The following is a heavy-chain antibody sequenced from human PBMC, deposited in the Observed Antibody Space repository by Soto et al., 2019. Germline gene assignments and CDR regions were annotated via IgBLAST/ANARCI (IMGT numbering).Heavy chain of an antibody. Sequence: PGESLKISCKGSGYSFTNYWIGWVRQMPGKGLEWMGIIYPGDSDTRYSPSFQGQVTISADKSISTAYLQWSSLKASDTAMYYCARYRSGIAPHVYYGMDVWGQGTTVTVSS. D-gene: IGHD2-15*01. CDR1: GYSFTNYW. CDR3: ARYRSGIAPHVYYGMDV. V-gene: IGHV5-51*01. CDR2: IYPGDSDT. J-gene: IGHJ6*02.